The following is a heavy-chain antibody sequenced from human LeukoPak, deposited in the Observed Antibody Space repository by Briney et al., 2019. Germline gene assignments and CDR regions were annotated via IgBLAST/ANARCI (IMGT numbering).Heavy chain of an antibody. CDR2: INHSGST. J-gene: IGHJ5*02. Sequence: SETLSLTCAVYGGSFSGYYWSWIRQPPGKGLEWIGEINHSGSTNYNPSLKSRVTISVDTSKNQFSLKLSSVTAADTAVYYCAREQVTTEGNWFDPWGQGTLVTVSS. CDR1: GGSFSGYY. CDR3: AREQVTTEGNWFDP. D-gene: IGHD3-22*01. V-gene: IGHV4-34*01.